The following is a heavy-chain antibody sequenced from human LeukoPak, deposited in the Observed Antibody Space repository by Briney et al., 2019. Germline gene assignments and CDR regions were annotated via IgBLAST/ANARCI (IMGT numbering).Heavy chain of an antibody. Sequence: GGSLRLSCAASGFTFSSYSMNWVRQAPGKGLEWVAVISYDGSNKYYADSVKGRFTISRDNSKNTLYLQMNSLRAEDTAVYYCAKDLGRYYYYYGMDVWGQGTTVTVS. V-gene: IGHV3-30*18. J-gene: IGHJ6*02. CDR1: GFTFSSYS. CDR3: AKDLGRYYYYYGMDV. CDR2: ISYDGSNK.